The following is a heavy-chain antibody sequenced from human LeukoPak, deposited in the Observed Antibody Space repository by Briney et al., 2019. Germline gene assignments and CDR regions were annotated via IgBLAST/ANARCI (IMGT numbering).Heavy chain of an antibody. J-gene: IGHJ4*02. CDR1: GFTLRRYG. CDR2: IRYYGSNK. Sequence: GRSLRLSCAASGFTLRRYGMHWVPGAPSKGLEGEAFIRYYGSNKYYVDSVKDRFTISRDNSKNTLYLQMNSLRAEDTAVYYCAKAARGAVAGYYWGQGTLVTVST. D-gene: IGHD6-19*01. V-gene: IGHV3-30*02. CDR3: AKAARGAVAGYY.